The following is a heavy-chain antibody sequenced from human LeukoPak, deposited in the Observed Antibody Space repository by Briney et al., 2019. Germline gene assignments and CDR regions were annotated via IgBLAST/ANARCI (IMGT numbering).Heavy chain of an antibody. CDR2: IYYSGST. J-gene: IGHJ4*02. V-gene: IGHV4-61*08. CDR1: GGSISSGGYY. CDR3: ARALRGYMVTFDY. D-gene: IGHD5-18*01. Sequence: SETLSLTCTVSGGSISSGGYYWSWIRQPPGKGLEWIGYIYYSGSTNYNPSLKSRVTISVDTSKNQFSLKLSSVTAADTAVYYCARALRGYMVTFDYWGQGTLVTVSS.